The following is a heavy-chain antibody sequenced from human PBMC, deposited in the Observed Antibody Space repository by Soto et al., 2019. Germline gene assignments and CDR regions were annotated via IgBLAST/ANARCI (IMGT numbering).Heavy chain of an antibody. J-gene: IGHJ6*02. V-gene: IGHV3-33*01. D-gene: IGHD4-17*01. Sequence: QVQLVESGGGVVQPGRSLRLSCAASGFTFSSYGMHWVRQAPGKGLEWVAVIWYDGSNKYYADSVKGRFTISRDNSKNTLYLQMHSLRAEDTAVYYCARDFYDYGDYGMDVWGQGTTVTVSS. CDR3: ARDFYDYGDYGMDV. CDR2: IWYDGSNK. CDR1: GFTFSSYG.